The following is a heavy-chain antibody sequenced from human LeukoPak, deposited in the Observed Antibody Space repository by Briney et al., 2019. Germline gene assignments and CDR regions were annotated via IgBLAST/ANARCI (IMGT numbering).Heavy chain of an antibody. CDR1: GYTFTGYY. J-gene: IGHJ4*02. V-gene: IGHV1-2*02. CDR2: INPNSGGT. CDR3: ARDLHGRWQQLGHPLGY. D-gene: IGHD6-13*01. Sequence: ASVKVSCKASGYTFTGYYMHWVRQAPGRGLEWMGWINPNSGGTNYAQKFQGRVTMTRDTSISTAYMELSRLRSDDTAVYYCARDLHGRWQQLGHPLGYWGQGTLVTVSS.